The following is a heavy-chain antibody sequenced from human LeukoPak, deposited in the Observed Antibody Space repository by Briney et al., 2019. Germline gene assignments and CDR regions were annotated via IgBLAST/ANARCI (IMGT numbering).Heavy chain of an antibody. CDR1: GFTFSSYW. V-gene: IGHV3-74*01. Sequence: GGSLRLSCAASGFTFSSYWMHWVRQAPGEGLVWVSRIKSDGSEKNYADSAKGRFTISRDNSKNTLYLHMDSLRAEDTAVYYCARDYADYVGFFFFDHWGQGTLVTVSS. CDR3: ARDYADYVGFFFFDH. CDR2: IKSDGSEK. D-gene: IGHD4-17*01. J-gene: IGHJ4*02.